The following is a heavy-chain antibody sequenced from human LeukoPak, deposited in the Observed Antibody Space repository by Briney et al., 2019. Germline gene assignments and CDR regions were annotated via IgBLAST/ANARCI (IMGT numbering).Heavy chain of an antibody. V-gene: IGHV3-74*01. D-gene: IGHD1-26*01. J-gene: IGHJ4*02. Sequence: GRSLRLSCAASGFTFSSYSMNWVRQAPGKGLVWVSRINIDGSTTNYAESVKGRFTISRDNAKNTLYLQMNSLRAEDTAVYYCARDVSGSYGKFDYWGQGTLVTVSS. CDR1: GFTFSSYS. CDR3: ARDVSGSYGKFDY. CDR2: INIDGSTT.